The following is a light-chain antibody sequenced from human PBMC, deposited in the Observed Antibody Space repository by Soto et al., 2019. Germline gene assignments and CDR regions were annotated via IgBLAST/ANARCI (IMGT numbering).Light chain of an antibody. Sequence: QSVLTQPASVSGSPGQSITISCTGTSGDVGGYNYVSWYQHHAGKAPKLLIYDVSNRPSGVSNRFSGSKSGNTASLTISGLQAEDEADYYCSSYRSITTVVVFGGGTKLTVL. CDR3: SSYRSITTVVV. CDR2: DVS. J-gene: IGLJ2*01. V-gene: IGLV2-14*03. CDR1: SGDVGGYNY.